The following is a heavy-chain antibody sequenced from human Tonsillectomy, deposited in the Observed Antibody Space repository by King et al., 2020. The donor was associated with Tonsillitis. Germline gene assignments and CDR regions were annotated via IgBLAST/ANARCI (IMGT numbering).Heavy chain of an antibody. V-gene: IGHV1-2*02. CDR1: GYTFAGFY. CDR2: IDPNSGYT. D-gene: IGHD2-21*01. CDR3: AKDEGPPYFCGCSFPFYY. Sequence: QLVQSEAEVKEPGASVKVSCKASGYTFAGFYLHWVRQAPGQGLEWMGWIDPNSGYTKYSQNFQGRVTMTRDTSVSTAYMELSSLRSDDTAVYYCAKDEGPPYFCGCSFPFYYLGQGTLVTVSS. J-gene: IGHJ4*02.